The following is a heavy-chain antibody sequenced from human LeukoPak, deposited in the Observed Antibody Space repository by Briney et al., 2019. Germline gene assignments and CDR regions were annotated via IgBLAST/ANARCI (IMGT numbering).Heavy chain of an antibody. CDR1: GGSISSYY. CDR3: ARKTYYYDSSGYYSVGLFDY. Sequence: SETLSLTCTVSGGSISSYYWSWIRQPPGKGLEWIGYIYYSGSTNYNPSLKSRVTISVDTSKNQFSLKLSSVTAADTAVYYCARKTYYYDSSGYYSVGLFDYWGQGTLVTVSS. D-gene: IGHD3-22*01. V-gene: IGHV4-59*12. CDR2: IYYSGST. J-gene: IGHJ4*02.